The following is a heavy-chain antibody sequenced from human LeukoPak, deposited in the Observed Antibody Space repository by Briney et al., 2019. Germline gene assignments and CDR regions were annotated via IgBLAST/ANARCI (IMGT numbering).Heavy chain of an antibody. CDR2: IIPIFGTA. D-gene: IGHD2-2*01. CDR3: ARGLIPAAASPFDY. V-gene: IGHV1-69*13. Sequence: GASVKVSCKASGGTFSSYAISWVRQAPGQGLEWMGGIIPIFGTANYAQKFQGRVTITADESTSTAYMELSSLRSEDTAVYYCARGLIPAAASPFDYWGQGTLVTVSS. J-gene: IGHJ4*02. CDR1: GGTFSSYA.